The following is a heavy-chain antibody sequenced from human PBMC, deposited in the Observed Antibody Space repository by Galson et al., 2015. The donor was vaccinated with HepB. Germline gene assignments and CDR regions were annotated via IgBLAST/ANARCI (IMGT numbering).Heavy chain of an antibody. CDR1: GYTFTSYG. CDR3: ASALQLDDAFDI. J-gene: IGHJ3*02. D-gene: IGHD6-13*01. Sequence: SVKVSCKASGYTFTSYGISWVRQAPGQGPEWMGWISAYNGNTNYAQKLQGRVTTTTDTSTSTAYMELRSLRSDDTAVYYCASALQLDDAFDIWGQGTMVTVSS. V-gene: IGHV1-18*01. CDR2: ISAYNGNT.